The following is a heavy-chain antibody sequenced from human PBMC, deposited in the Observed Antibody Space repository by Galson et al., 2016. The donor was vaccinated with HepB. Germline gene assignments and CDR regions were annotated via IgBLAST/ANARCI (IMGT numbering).Heavy chain of an antibody. V-gene: IGHV2-70*01. J-gene: IGHJ4*02. CDR3: ARLLTYCGGDCYSIFDY. CDR1: GFSLTTTGMS. D-gene: IGHD2-21*02. Sequence: PALVKPTQTLTLTCTFSGFSLTTTGMSVSWIRQPPGKALEWLALIAWDDDKYYSTSLKTRLTVSKDTSKNQVVLTMTNMDPVDTATYFCARLLTYCGGDCYSIFDYWGQGTLVTVSS. CDR2: IAWDDDK.